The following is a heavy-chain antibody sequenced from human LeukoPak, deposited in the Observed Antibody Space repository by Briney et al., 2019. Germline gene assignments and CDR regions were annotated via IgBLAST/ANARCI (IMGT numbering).Heavy chain of an antibody. CDR3: ARDRPIAAFDY. J-gene: IGHJ4*02. V-gene: IGHV4-34*01. CDR1: GGSFSGYY. Sequence: SETLSLTCAVYGGSFSGYYWSWIRQPPGKGLEWIGEINHSGSTNYNPSLKSRVTISVDTSKNQFSLKLSSVTAADTAVYYCARDRPIAAFDYWGQGTLVTVSS. D-gene: IGHD6-13*01. CDR2: INHSGST.